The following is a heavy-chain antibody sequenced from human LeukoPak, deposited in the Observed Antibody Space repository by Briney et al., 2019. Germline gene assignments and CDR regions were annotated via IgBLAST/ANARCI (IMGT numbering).Heavy chain of an antibody. CDR2: ISAYNGNT. J-gene: IGHJ4*02. CDR1: GYTFTSYG. Sequence: GASVTVSCKASGYTFTSYGISWVRQAPGQGLEWMGWISAYNGNTNYAQKLQGRVTMTTDTSTSTAYMELRSLRSDDTAVYYCARVQGRYYYDSSGVLRDWGQGTLVTVSS. CDR3: ARVQGRYYYDSSGVLRD. D-gene: IGHD3-22*01. V-gene: IGHV1-18*01.